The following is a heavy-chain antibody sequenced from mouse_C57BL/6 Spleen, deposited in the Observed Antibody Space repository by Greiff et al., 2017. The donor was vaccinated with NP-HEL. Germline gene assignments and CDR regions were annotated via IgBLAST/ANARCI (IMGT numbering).Heavy chain of an antibody. J-gene: IGHJ4*01. CDR2: ISSGSSTI. V-gene: IGHV5-17*01. Sequence: EVQVVESGGGLVKPGGSLKLSCAASGFTFSDYGMHWVRQAPEKGLEWVAYISSGSSTIYYADTVKGRFTISRDNAKNTLFLQMTSLRSEDTAMYYCARTFYDYDKEGYAMDYWGQGTSVTVSS. CDR1: GFTFSDYG. CDR3: ARTFYDYDKEGYAMDY. D-gene: IGHD2-4*01.